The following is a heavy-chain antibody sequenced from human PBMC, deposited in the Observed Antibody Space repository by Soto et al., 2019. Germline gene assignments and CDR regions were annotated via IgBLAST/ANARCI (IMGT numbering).Heavy chain of an antibody. J-gene: IGHJ4*02. Sequence: GGSLRLSCAASGFTFSDYYMSWIRQAPGKGLEWVSYISSSGSTIYYADPVKGRFTISRDNAKNSLYLQMNSLRAEDTAVYYCARAGLNEYSSSTLPDYWGQGTLVTVSS. D-gene: IGHD6-6*01. CDR2: ISSSGSTI. CDR1: GFTFSDYY. V-gene: IGHV3-11*01. CDR3: ARAGLNEYSSSTLPDY.